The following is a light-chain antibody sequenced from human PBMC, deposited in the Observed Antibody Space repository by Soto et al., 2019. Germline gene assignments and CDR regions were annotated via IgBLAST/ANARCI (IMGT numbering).Light chain of an antibody. V-gene: IGKV3-11*01. Sequence: EIVLTQSAATLSLSPGERATLSWRASQSVSSYLAWYQQKPVQAPRLLIYDASNRATGIPARFSGSGSATDFTPTISSLEPEDFAVYYGQQRSNWPPWTFGQGTKVDIK. CDR1: QSVSSY. J-gene: IGKJ1*01. CDR3: QQRSNWPPWT. CDR2: DAS.